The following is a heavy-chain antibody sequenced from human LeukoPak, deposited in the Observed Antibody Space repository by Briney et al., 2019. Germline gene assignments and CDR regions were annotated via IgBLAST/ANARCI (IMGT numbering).Heavy chain of an antibody. V-gene: IGHV3-7*03. CDR1: GFTFSSYW. Sequence: GGSLRLSCATSGFTFSSYWMSWVRQAPGKGLEWVANIKQDGSEKYYVDSVRGRFTISRDNAKNSLYLQMNSLRAEDTAFYHCVRDRSYGAFDSWGLGTLVTVSS. CDR3: VRDRSYGAFDS. D-gene: IGHD5-18*01. CDR2: IKQDGSEK. J-gene: IGHJ4*02.